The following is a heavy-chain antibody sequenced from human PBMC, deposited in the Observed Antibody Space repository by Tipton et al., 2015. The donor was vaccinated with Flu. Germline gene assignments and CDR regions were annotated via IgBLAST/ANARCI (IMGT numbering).Heavy chain of an antibody. D-gene: IGHD3-10*01. CDR1: GYTFTSYN. CDR3: AKDKGGGSYTFDV. V-gene: IGHV1-46*01. Sequence: QVQLVQSGADVKKPGASVKLSCKASGYTFTSYNMHWVRQAPGQGPEWMGIIYPAGGGITYAQKFQGRLIMTRDKSTGTVYMELSSLRSDDAAMYYCAKDKGGGSYTFDVRGQGTMVTVSS. J-gene: IGHJ3*01. CDR2: IYPAGGGI.